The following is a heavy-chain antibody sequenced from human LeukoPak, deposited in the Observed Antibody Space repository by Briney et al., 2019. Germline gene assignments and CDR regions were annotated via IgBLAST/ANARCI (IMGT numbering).Heavy chain of an antibody. CDR1: GYSISSGYY. J-gene: IGHJ4*02. CDR3: ARDEGGIAVY. CDR2: IYHSGST. V-gene: IGHV4-38-2*02. D-gene: IGHD6-19*01. Sequence: SETLSLTCTVSGYSISSGYYWGWIRQPPGKGLEWIGSIYHSGSTYYNPSLKSRVTISVDTSKNQFSLKLSSVTAADTAVYYCARDEGGIAVYWGQGTLVTVSS.